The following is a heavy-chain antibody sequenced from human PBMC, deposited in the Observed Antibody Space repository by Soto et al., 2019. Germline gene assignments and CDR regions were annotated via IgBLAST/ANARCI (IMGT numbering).Heavy chain of an antibody. D-gene: IGHD2-8*01. V-gene: IGHV4-59*01. Sequence: SETLSLICAVSCVTISTYCSSWIGQPPGKGVEWMGYEYHSGTTNYNPSLKTGATISADTSKNQFSLRLPSAPAPDTAISSYVREASIGYAHAIVHWGQGTLVPVSS. J-gene: IGHJ4*02. CDR2: EYHSGTT. CDR3: VREASIGYAHAIVH. CDR1: CVTISTYC.